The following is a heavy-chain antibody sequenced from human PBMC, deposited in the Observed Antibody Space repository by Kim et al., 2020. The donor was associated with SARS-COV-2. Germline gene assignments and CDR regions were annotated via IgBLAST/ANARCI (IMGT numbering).Heavy chain of an antibody. CDR1: GYSFTSYW. V-gene: IGHV5-10-1*01. Sequence: GESLKISCKGSGYSFTSYWISWVRRMLGKGLEWMGRIDPSDSYTNYSPSFQGHVTISADKSISTAYLQWSSLKASDTAMYYCARHSPYYYDSQSVWGQGTTVTVSS. J-gene: IGHJ6*02. CDR2: IDPSDSYT. D-gene: IGHD3-22*01. CDR3: ARHSPYYYDSQSV.